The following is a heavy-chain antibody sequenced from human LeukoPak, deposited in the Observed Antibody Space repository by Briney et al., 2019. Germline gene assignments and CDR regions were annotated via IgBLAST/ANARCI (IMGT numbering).Heavy chain of an antibody. Sequence: ASVKVSCKASGYTFTSYYMHWVRQAPGQGLEWMGIINPSGGSTSYAQKFQGRVTMTRDTSTSTVYMELSSLRSEDTAVYYCARSRPLAYCGGDCYSGFDYWGQGTLVTVSS. V-gene: IGHV1-46*01. CDR1: GYTFTSYY. J-gene: IGHJ4*02. CDR3: ARSRPLAYCGGDCYSGFDY. D-gene: IGHD2-21*02. CDR2: INPSGGST.